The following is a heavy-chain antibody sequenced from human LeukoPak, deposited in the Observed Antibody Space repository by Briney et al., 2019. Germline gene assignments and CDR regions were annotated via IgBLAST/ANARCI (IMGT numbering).Heavy chain of an antibody. Sequence: ASVKVSCKASGYTFTGYYMHWVRQAPGQGLEWMGWINPNSGGTNYAQKFQGRVTMTRDTSISTAYMELSRLRSDDTAVYYCARPREFRYGGNSKALDYWGQGTLVTVSS. CDR3: ARPREFRYGGNSKALDY. CDR1: GYTFTGYY. J-gene: IGHJ4*02. D-gene: IGHD4-23*01. V-gene: IGHV1-2*02. CDR2: INPNSGGT.